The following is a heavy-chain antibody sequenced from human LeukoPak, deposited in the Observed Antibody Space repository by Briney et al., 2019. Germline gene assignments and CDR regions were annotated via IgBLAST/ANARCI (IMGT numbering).Heavy chain of an antibody. D-gene: IGHD3-10*01. V-gene: IGHV3-20*04. CDR1: GFTFDDYG. CDR2: INWNGGST. CDR3: ARERDLGYFDY. Sequence: GGSLRLSCAASGFTFDDYGMSWVRQAPGKGLEWVSGINWNGGSTGYADSVKGRFTISRDNAENSLYLQMKSLRAEDTALYYCARERDLGYFDYWGQGTLVTVSS. J-gene: IGHJ4*02.